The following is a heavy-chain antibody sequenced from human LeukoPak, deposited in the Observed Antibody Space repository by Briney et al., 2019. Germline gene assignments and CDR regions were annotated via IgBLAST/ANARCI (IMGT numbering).Heavy chain of an antibody. J-gene: IGHJ6*02. D-gene: IGHD2-15*01. CDR2: ISSSSSYI. V-gene: IGHV3-21*01. Sequence: PGGSLRLSCAASGFTFSSYSMNWVRQAPGKGLEWVSSISSSSSYIYYADSVKGRFTISRDNAKNSLYLQMNSLRAEDTAVYYCARDDPESSGLPYYYYGMDVWGQGTTVTVSS. CDR3: ARDDPESSGLPYYYYGMDV. CDR1: GFTFSSYS.